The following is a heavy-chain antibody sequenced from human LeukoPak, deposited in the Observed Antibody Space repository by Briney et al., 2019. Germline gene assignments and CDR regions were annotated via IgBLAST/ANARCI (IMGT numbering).Heavy chain of an antibody. CDR3: ARIANYDFWSGHPDY. CDR1: GFTFSNYS. D-gene: IGHD3-3*01. J-gene: IGHJ4*02. CDR2: ISRRSSYV. Sequence: GGSLRLSCAAFGFTFSNYSMNWVRQAPGKGLEWVSSISRRSSYVYYADSVKGRFTISRDNAKNSLYLQMNSLRAEDTAVYYCARIANYDFWSGHPDYWGQGTLVTVSS. V-gene: IGHV3-21*01.